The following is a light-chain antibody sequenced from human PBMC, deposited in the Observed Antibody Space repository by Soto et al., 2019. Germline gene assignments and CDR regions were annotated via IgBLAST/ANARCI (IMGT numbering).Light chain of an antibody. CDR1: DSDVGSYDL. CDR2: EVT. CDR3: SSYAGTSHYV. V-gene: IGLV2-23*02. J-gene: IGLJ1*01. Sequence: HSVLTQPASVSGSPGQSITIPCTGSDSDVGSYDLVSWYQQHPDKAPKLLIYEVTKRPSGVSNRFSGSKSDNTASLTISGLQAEDEADYYCSSYAGTSHYVFGTGNKVTVL.